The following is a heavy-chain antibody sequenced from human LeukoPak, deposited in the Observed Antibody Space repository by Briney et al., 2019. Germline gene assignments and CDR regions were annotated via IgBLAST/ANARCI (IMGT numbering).Heavy chain of an antibody. CDR2: IRGSGSST. CDR1: EFTFSSYA. D-gene: IGHD3-16*02. CDR3: AKHQFGDYIWGSYRYNDY. V-gene: IGHV3-23*01. J-gene: IGHJ4*02. Sequence: PGGSLRLSCAASEFTFSSYAMTWVRQAPVKGLEWVSVIRGSGSSTEYADSVKGRFAISRDNSKNTLYLQMNSLRAEDTAVYYCAKHQFGDYIWGSYRYNDYWGQGTLVTVSS.